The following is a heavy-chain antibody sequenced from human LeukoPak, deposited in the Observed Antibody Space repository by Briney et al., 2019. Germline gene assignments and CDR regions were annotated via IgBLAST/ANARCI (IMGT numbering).Heavy chain of an antibody. Sequence: AESLSLACPVSGGSISSYYWSWIRQPAGRGLEWIGRIYTSGSTNYNLSLKSRVSLSVVTSKNQFSLKRSSVTAADTAVYYCARSRGYSYGHFFDYWGQGTLVTVSS. J-gene: IGHJ4*02. D-gene: IGHD5-18*01. CDR1: GGSISSYY. V-gene: IGHV4-4*07. CDR2: IYTSGST. CDR3: ARSRGYSYGHFFDY.